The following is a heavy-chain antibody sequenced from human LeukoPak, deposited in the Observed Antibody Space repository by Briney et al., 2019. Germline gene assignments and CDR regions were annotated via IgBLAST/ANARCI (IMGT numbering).Heavy chain of an antibody. D-gene: IGHD2-2*01. CDR2: IYYSGST. Sequence: SETLSLTCTVSGGSISSSSYYWGWICQPPGKGLEWIGSIYYSGSTYYNPSLKSRVTISVDTSKNQFSLKLSSVTAADTAVYYCARPGYCSSTSCPIVYWGQGTLVTVSS. V-gene: IGHV4-39*01. CDR1: GGSISSSSYY. CDR3: ARPGYCSSTSCPIVY. J-gene: IGHJ4*02.